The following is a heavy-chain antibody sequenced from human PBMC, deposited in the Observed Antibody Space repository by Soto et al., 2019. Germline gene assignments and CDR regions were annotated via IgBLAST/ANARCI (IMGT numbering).Heavy chain of an antibody. V-gene: IGHV3-9*01. D-gene: IGHD6-13*01. J-gene: IGHJ6*02. Sequence: PGGSLRLSCAASGFTFDDYAMHWVRQAPGKGLEWVSGISWNSGSIGYADSVKGRFTISRDNAKNSLYLQMNSLRAEDTALYYCAKDMAAAGYGMDVWGQGTTVTVSS. CDR2: ISWNSGSI. CDR3: AKDMAAAGYGMDV. CDR1: GFTFDDYA.